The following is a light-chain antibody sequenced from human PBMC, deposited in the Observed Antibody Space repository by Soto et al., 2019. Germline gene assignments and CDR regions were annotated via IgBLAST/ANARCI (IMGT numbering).Light chain of an antibody. J-gene: IGKJ4*01. Sequence: DIVLKQSKGTLSXXSREXATLXGGXRQSVSSSYLAWYQQKPGQAPRLLIYGASSRATGIPDRFSGSGSGTDFTLTISRLEPEDFAVYYCQQYGSSPVLTFGGSTKVDVK. CDR1: QSVSSSY. CDR3: QQYGSSPVLT. CDR2: GAS. V-gene: IGKV3-20*01.